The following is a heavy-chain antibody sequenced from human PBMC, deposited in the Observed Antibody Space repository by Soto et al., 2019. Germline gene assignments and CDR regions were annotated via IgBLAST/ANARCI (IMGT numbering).Heavy chain of an antibody. CDR3: AKDSLVGTPVWGPFYSFDF. CDR2: ISGVGINT. V-gene: IGHV3-23*01. CDR1: NFAFSNYA. J-gene: IGHJ4*02. Sequence: GGSLRLSCAASNFAFSNYAMNWVRQAPGKGLEWVSGISGVGINTYYADSVRGRFTISRDNSKTTLYLQMNNLRVEDTAIYYYAKDSLVGTPVWGPFYSFDFSGQGTQVTVSS. D-gene: IGHD3-16*01.